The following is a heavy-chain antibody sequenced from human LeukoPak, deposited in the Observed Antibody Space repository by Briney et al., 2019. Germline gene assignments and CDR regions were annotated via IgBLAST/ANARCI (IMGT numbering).Heavy chain of an antibody. Sequence: GSLRLSCAASGFTFNSFGMHWVRQVPGKGLEWVSYIGRSGTTIHYADSVKGRFTISWDNAKKSLYLQMNSLRAEDTAVYYCARSGKIYFDWLLDYWGQGTLVTVSS. J-gene: IGHJ4*02. CDR2: IGRSGTTI. D-gene: IGHD3-9*01. CDR3: ARSGKIYFDWLLDY. CDR1: GFTFNSFG. V-gene: IGHV3-48*04.